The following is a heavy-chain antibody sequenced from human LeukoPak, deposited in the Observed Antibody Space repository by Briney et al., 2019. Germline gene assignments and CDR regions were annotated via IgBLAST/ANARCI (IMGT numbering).Heavy chain of an antibody. J-gene: IGHJ4*02. CDR2: IDHSGRT. CDR1: GGSFSGYY. Sequence: PSETLSLTCAVYGGSFSGYYRSWIRQPPGKGLEWIGEIDHSGRTNSNPSLKSRVTISVDVSKNQFSLRLSSVTAADTAVYYCARKSIAVAGRKPYDYWDQGTLVTVSS. D-gene: IGHD6-13*01. CDR3: ARKSIAVAGRKPYDY. V-gene: IGHV4-34*01.